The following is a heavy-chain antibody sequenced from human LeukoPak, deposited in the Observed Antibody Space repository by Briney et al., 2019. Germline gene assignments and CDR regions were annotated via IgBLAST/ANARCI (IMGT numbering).Heavy chain of an antibody. CDR2: IYHSRST. CDR3: ARVVVGATTGFDY. J-gene: IGHJ4*02. D-gene: IGHD1-26*01. CDR1: GGSISSGGYS. V-gene: IGHV4-30-2*01. Sequence: SQTLSLTCAVSGGSISSGGYSWSWIRQPPGKGLEWIGYIYHSRSTYYNPSLKSRVTISVDRSKNQFSLKLSSVTAADTAVYYCARVVVGATTGFDYWGQGTLVTVSS.